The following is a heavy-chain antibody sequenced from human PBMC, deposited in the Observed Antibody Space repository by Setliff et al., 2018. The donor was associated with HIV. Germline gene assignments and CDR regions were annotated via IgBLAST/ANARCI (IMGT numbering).Heavy chain of an antibody. J-gene: IGHJ4*02. CDR2: LFHSGTN. CDR3: ARRIYGNNPYFDY. D-gene: IGHD4-17*01. V-gene: IGHV4-38-2*01. CDR1: GYSISSGYF. Sequence: PSETLSLTCAVSGYSISSGYFWGWIRQPPGKGLEWIGSLFHSGTNFYNPSLKSRVTISLDTSTNRFSLKLNSVTAADTAIYYCARRIYGNNPYFDYWGQGTLVTVSS.